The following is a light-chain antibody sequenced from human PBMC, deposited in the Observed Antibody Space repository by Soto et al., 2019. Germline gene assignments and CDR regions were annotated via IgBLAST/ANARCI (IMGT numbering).Light chain of an antibody. V-gene: IGLV2-14*03. J-gene: IGLJ1*01. CDR2: DVT. Sequence: QSALTQPASVSGSPGQSIAISCTGTSSDVGGYNYVSWYQHHPGKVPRLMIYDVTNRPSGVSNRFSGSKSGNTASLTISGLQAEDEADYYCGSYTSSSTPSVFGTGTKLTVL. CDR1: SSDVGGYNY. CDR3: GSYTSSSTPSV.